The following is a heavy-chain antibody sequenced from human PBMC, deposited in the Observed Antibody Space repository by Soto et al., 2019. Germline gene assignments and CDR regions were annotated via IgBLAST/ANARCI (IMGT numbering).Heavy chain of an antibody. CDR3: VRDDIGVGIDY. J-gene: IGHJ4*02. D-gene: IGHD1-26*01. Sequence: EVQLLESGGDLVQPGGSLRLSCAASGFTFSSYWMHWVRQAPGKGLVWVSHIDSDGSSTTYADSVKGRFTISGDNAKNTLYLQMNSLSAADTAVYYCVRDDIGVGIDYWGLGTLVTVSS. CDR1: GFTFSSYW. V-gene: IGHV3-74*01. CDR2: IDSDGSST.